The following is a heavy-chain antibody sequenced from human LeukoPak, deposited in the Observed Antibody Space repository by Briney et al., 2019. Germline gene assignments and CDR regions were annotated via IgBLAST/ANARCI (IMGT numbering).Heavy chain of an antibody. CDR1: GYSHTSDW. CDR3: TREVVGTTIKDFDS. D-gene: IGHD4-11*01. J-gene: IGHJ4*02. Sequence: VASVKVSCKASGYSHTSDWMHWVRQAPGQGFEWMGAINSGSGSVSHAQKLQGRVTMTRDTATSTVYMELSSLGSEDTAVYYCTREVVGTTIKDFDSWGQGTLVTVSS. V-gene: IGHV1-46*01. CDR2: INSGSGSV.